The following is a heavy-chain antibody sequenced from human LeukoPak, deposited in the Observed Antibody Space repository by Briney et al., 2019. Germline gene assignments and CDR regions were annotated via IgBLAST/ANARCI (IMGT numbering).Heavy chain of an antibody. CDR2: IYSGGST. V-gene: IGHV3-53*01. Sequence: GGSLRLSCAASGFTVSSNDMSWVHQAPGKGLECISVIYSGGSTDYADSVKGRLTISRDNSKNSLYLQMNSLRAEDTAVYYCAREGTKGITGTPTGYWGQGTLVTVSS. D-gene: IGHD1-20*01. J-gene: IGHJ4*02. CDR3: AREGTKGITGTPTGY. CDR1: GFTVSSND.